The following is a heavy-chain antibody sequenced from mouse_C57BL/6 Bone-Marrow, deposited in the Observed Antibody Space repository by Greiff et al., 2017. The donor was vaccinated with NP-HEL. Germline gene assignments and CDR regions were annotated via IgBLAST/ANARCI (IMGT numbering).Heavy chain of an antibody. J-gene: IGHJ3*01. D-gene: IGHD1-1*01. CDR2: ISDGGSYT. V-gene: IGHV5-4*03. CDR3: ARPYYYGSSSFAY. Sequence: EVKLMESGGGLVKPGGSLKLSCAASGFTFSSYAMSWVRQTPEKRLEWVATISDGGSYTYYPDNVKGRFTISRDNAKNNLYLQMSHLKSEDTAMYYCARPYYYGSSSFAYWGRGTLVTVSA. CDR1: GFTFSSYA.